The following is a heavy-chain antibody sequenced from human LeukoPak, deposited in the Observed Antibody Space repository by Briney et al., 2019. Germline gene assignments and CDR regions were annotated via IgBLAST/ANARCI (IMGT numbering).Heavy chain of an antibody. Sequence: PGGSLRLPCAPSGFTFSDYAMTWVRQAPGKGLEWVATISGSGIMTYYADSVKGRFTVSGDNSKNMVYLQMNSLTAADTAVYYCAKDRSIGTYYTFDHWGQGTLVTASS. CDR2: ISGSGIMT. CDR3: AKDRSIGTYYTFDH. J-gene: IGHJ4*02. V-gene: IGHV3-23*01. CDR1: GFTFSDYA. D-gene: IGHD1-26*01.